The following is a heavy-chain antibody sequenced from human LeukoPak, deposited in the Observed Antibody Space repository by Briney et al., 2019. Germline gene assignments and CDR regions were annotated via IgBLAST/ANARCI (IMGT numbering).Heavy chain of an antibody. CDR1: GYTFTSFD. J-gene: IGHJ6*03. CDR3: ARGLRYCSGGRCYFSPPYYYYMDV. V-gene: IGHV1-8*01. Sequence: ASVEVSCKASGYTFTSFDMSWVRQATGQGLEWMGWMNPNSGNTGYAQKFQGRVTMTRNTSICTAYMELSSLRSEDTAVYYCARGLRYCSGGRCYFSPPYYYYMDVWGKGTTVTISS. CDR2: MNPNSGNT. D-gene: IGHD2-15*01.